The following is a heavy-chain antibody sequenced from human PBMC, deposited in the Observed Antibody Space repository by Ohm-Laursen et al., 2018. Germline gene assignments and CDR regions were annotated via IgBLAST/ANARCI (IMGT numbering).Heavy chain of an antibody. Sequence: GSLRLSCSASGFTFSDYYMSWIRQAPGKGLEWVSYISSSGSTIYYADSVKGRFTISRDNAKNSLYLQMNSLRSEDTAVYYCARDTYDSSGYTYDYWGQGTLVTVSS. CDR3: ARDTYDSSGYTYDY. CDR1: GFTFSDYY. D-gene: IGHD3-22*01. V-gene: IGHV3-11*01. CDR2: ISSSGSTI. J-gene: IGHJ4*02.